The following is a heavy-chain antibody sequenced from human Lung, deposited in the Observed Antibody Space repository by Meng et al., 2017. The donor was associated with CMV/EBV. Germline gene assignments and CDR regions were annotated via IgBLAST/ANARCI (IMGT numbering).Heavy chain of an antibody. V-gene: IGHV4-4*02. CDR3: ARADSSYFDVSAYYPDAFDI. CDR1: GGSISSSKW. J-gene: IGHJ3*02. CDR2: IHHSGTT. D-gene: IGHD3-22*01. Sequence: SXTXSLXCVVSGGSISSSKWWSWVRQPPGKGLEWIGAIHHSGTTNYNTSLKSRVTMSVDRSKNHFSLSLTSVTAADTAVYFCARADSSYFDVSAYYPDAFDIXGQGTVVTVSS.